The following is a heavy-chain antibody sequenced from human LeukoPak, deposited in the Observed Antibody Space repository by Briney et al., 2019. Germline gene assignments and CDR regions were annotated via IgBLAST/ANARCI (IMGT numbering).Heavy chain of an antibody. CDR3: ASGRGRRMDV. Sequence: PGGSLRLSCAASGFTFSSYTMNWVRQAPGKGLEWVSSIAGSSGYISYADSVKGRFTISRDNAKDSLYLQMNSLRADDTAVYYCASGRGRRMDVWGQGTTVTVSS. CDR2: IAGSSGYI. V-gene: IGHV3-21*01. CDR1: GFTFSSYT. D-gene: IGHD1-1*01. J-gene: IGHJ6*02.